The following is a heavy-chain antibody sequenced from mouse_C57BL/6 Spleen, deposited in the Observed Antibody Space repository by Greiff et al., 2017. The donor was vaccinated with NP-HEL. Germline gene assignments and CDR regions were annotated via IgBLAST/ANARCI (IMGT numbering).Heavy chain of an antibody. CDR2: ISDGGSYT. CDR1: GFTFSSYA. CDR3: ARQITTVVAKGYFDY. J-gene: IGHJ2*01. D-gene: IGHD1-1*01. V-gene: IGHV5-4*03. Sequence: EVMLVESGGGLVKPGGSLKLSCAASGFTFSSYAMSWVRQTPEKRLEWVATISDGGSYTYYPDNVKGRFTISRDNAKNNLYLQMSHLKSEDTAMYYCARQITTVVAKGYFDYWGQGTTLTVSS.